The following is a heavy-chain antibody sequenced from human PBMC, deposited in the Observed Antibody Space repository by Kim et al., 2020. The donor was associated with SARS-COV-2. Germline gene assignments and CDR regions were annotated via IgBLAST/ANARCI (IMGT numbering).Heavy chain of an antibody. J-gene: IGHJ4*02. CDR1: GFTFSSYE. CDR2: ISSSGSTI. CDR3: ARGGSGGITLY. Sequence: GGSLRLSCAASGFTFSSYEMNWVRQAPGKGLEWVSYISSSGSTIYYADSVKGRFTISRDNAKNSLYLQMNSLRAEDTAVYYCARGGSGGITLYWGQGTLVTVSS. D-gene: IGHD1-20*01. V-gene: IGHV3-48*03.